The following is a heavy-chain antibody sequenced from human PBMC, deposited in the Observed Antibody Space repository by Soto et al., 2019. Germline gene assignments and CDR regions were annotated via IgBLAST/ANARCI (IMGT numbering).Heavy chain of an antibody. J-gene: IGHJ4*02. Sequence: PGESLKISCNGSGYSFAGYWITWVRQKPGKGLEWMGRIDPSDSQTYYSPSFQGHVTISADKSISTAYLQWSSLKASDTAMYYCARNDFWSGYIIYWGQGTLVTVSS. CDR2: IDPSDSQT. D-gene: IGHD3-3*01. V-gene: IGHV5-10-1*01. CDR1: GYSFAGYW. CDR3: ARNDFWSGYIIY.